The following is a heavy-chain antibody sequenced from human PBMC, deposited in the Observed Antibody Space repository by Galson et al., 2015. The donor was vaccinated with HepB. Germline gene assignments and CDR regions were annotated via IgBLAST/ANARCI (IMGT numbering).Heavy chain of an antibody. CDR3: ARRTGWYS. J-gene: IGHJ5*02. V-gene: IGHV4-39*01. CDR1: GGAIGGSSDY. D-gene: IGHD6-19*01. CDR2: IHHGGST. Sequence: LSLTCTVSGGAIGGSSDYWGWVRQPPGKGLEWIGDIHHGGSTYYNASLKSRLTISVDTSRDQFSLTLSSLTAADTAVYYCARRTGWYSWGQGTPVTVSS.